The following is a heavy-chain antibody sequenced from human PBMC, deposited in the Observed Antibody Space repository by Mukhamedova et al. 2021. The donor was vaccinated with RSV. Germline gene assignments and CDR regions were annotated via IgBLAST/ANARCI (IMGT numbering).Heavy chain of an antibody. D-gene: IGHD3-10*01. J-gene: IGHJ5*02. Sequence: VSAISGSGGSTYYADSVKGRFTISRDNSKNTLYLQMNSLRAEDTAVYYCANLYGSGSYFWFDPWGQGTLVTVSS. V-gene: IGHV3-23*01. CDR2: ISGSGGST. CDR3: ANLYGSGSYFWFDP.